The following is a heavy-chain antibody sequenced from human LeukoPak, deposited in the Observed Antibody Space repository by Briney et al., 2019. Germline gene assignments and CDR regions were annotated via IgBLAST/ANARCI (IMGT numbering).Heavy chain of an antibody. Sequence: PGRSLRLSCAASGFTFSSYAMHWVRQAPGKGLEWVAVISYDGSNKYYADSVKGRFTISRDNSKNTLYLQMNSLRAEDTAVYYSARGFGSYSDWGQGTLVTVSS. D-gene: IGHD1-26*01. CDR1: GFTFSSYA. J-gene: IGHJ4*02. CDR3: ARGFGSYSD. CDR2: ISYDGSNK. V-gene: IGHV3-30-3*01.